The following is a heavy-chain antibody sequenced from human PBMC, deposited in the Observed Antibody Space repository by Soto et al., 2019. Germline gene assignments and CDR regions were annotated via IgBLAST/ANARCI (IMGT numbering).Heavy chain of an antibody. J-gene: IGHJ4*02. CDR2: ISAYNGNT. D-gene: IGHD3-16*01. CDR3: ARLGVRWREPPWGYYFDY. V-gene: IGHV1-18*01. CDR1: GYTFTSYG. Sequence: ASVKVSCKASGYTFTSYGISWFRQAHGQGLEWMGWISAYNGNTNYGQKLQGRVTMTTDTSTSTAYMGLRSLKSEETAVYYWARLGVRWREPPWGYYFDYWGQGTLVTVSS.